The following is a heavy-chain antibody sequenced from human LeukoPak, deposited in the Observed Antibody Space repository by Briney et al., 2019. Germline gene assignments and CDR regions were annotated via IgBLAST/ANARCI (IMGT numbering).Heavy chain of an antibody. CDR1: GFTFSNAW. D-gene: IGHD6-13*01. J-gene: IGHJ3*02. CDR2: IYYSGST. Sequence: GSLRLSCAASGFTFSNAWMSWVRQAPGKGLEWIGSIYYSGSTYYNPSLKSRVTISVDGSKNQMSLTLRSVAAEDTAMYYCARGLGFLIGSIWYPDAFDIWGQGAMVTVSS. V-gene: IGHV4-38-2*01. CDR3: ARGLGFLIGSIWYPDAFDI.